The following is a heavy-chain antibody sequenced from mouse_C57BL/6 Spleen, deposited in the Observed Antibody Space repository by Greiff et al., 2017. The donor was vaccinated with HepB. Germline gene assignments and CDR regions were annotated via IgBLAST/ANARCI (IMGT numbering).Heavy chain of an antibody. CDR2: INYDGSST. CDR3: ARVGYDRGYFDY. J-gene: IGHJ2*01. D-gene: IGHD2-12*01. V-gene: IGHV5-16*01. CDR1: GFTFSDYY. Sequence: DVKLVESEGGLVQPGSSMKLSCTASGFTFSDYYMAWVRQVPEKGLEWVANINYDGSSTYYLDSLKSRFIISRDNAKNILYLQMSSLKSEDTATYYCARVGYDRGYFDYWGQGTTLTVSS.